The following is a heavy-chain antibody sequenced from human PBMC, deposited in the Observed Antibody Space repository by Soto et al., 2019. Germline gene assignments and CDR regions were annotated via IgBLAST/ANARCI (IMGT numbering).Heavy chain of an antibody. Sequence: QVQLVESGGGVVQPGRSLRLSCVGSGFPFWHYGMHWVRQAPGKGLEWVAVIWSDGNKESYADSVKGRFAISRDNSKNTLYHEINSLGVEDTAMYFCARDRNGGWFHMEVWGQGTTVSVSS. CDR3: ARDRNGGWFHMEV. D-gene: IGHD6-19*01. V-gene: IGHV3-33*01. CDR2: IWSDGNKE. CDR1: GFPFWHYG. J-gene: IGHJ6*02.